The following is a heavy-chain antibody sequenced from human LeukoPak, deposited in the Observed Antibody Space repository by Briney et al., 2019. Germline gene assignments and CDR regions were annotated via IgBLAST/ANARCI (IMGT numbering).Heavy chain of an antibody. V-gene: IGHV4-4*07. J-gene: IGHJ4*02. CDR1: GGSISSYY. CDR2: IYTSGST. D-gene: IGHD4-17*01. CDR3: ASMAKDYGDYYYFDY. Sequence: SETLSLTCTVSGGSISSYYWSWIRQPAGKGLEWIGRIYTSGSTNYNPSLKSRVTMSVDTSKNQFSLKLSSVTAADTAVYYCASMAKDYGDYYYFDYWGQGTLVTVSS.